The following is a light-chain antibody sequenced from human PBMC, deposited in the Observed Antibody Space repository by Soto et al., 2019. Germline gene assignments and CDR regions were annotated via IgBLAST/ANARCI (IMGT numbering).Light chain of an antibody. CDR3: AAWDGSLNVVL. CDR2: SSN. J-gene: IGLJ3*02. CDR1: SSNIGTNT. Sequence: QSVLTQPPSASGTPGQRVTISCSGSSSNIGTNTVNWYQQFPRSAPKLLMYSSNQRPSGVPDRFSGSESGTSASLAISGLQSEDEADYYCAAWDGSLNVVLFGGGTKLTVL. V-gene: IGLV1-44*01.